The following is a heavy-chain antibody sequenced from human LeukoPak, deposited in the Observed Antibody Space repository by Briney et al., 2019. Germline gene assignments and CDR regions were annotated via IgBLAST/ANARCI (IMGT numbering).Heavy chain of an antibody. CDR1: GFTFSSHW. D-gene: IGHD6-13*01. CDR2: INSDGSSI. Sequence: GGSLRLSCAASGFTFSSHWMHWVRQAPGKGLVWVSRINSDGSSISYADSVKGRFTISRDNAKNSLYLQMNSLRAEDTAVYYCVRDNPRQQGFAYWGQGTLVTVSS. J-gene: IGHJ4*02. CDR3: VRDNPRQQGFAY. V-gene: IGHV3-74*01.